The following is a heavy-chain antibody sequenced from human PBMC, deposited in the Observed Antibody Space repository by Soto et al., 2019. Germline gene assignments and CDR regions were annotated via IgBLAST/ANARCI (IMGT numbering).Heavy chain of an antibody. V-gene: IGHV1-69*01. CDR1: RVAFSKFI. CDR3: ATVRYSSPMGYYYGMDV. D-gene: IGHD6-19*01. CDR2: IIPIFGTA. J-gene: IGHJ6*02. Sequence: QAQLEQSGGEVKKPGSSVKVSCKASRVAFSKFILTWVRQAPGLGLEWVGGIIPIFGTANYAQKFQGRVTSTADESTSTSYMEVNNLRSEDTAVYYCATVRYSSPMGYYYGMDVWGQGTTVTVSS.